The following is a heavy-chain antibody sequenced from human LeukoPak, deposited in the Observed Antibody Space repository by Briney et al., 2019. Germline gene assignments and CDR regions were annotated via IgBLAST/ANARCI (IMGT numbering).Heavy chain of an antibody. CDR2: INPSGGSA. J-gene: IGHJ5*02. CDR1: GYTFTSYY. V-gene: IGHV1-46*01. D-gene: IGHD3-22*01. Sequence: ASVKVSCKASGYTFTSYYIHWVRQAPGQGLEWKGIINPSGGSASYAQQFQGRVTMTRDTSTSPVYMEMSSLRSEDTAVYYCARDPLYYYDSSSSGHVPQPNWLDPWGQGTLVTVSS. CDR3: ARDPLYYYDSSSSGHVPQPNWLDP.